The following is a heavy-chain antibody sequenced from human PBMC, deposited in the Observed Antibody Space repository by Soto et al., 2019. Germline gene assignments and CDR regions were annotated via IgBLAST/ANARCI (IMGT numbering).Heavy chain of an antibody. CDR2: VLQTGSST. Sequence: AGGSLRLSCAASGFTFSTYTMNWVRQAPGKGLEWVSAVLQTGSSTFYADSVKGRFTISRDNSQNTLYLQMNNLRAEDTAVYYCAKDFTPDGYWDFDYWGQGTLVTVSS. J-gene: IGHJ4*02. D-gene: IGHD4-17*01. CDR1: GFTFSTYT. CDR3: AKDFTPDGYWDFDY. V-gene: IGHV3-23*01.